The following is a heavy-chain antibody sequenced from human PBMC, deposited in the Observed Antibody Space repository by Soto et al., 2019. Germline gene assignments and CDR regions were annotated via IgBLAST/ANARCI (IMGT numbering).Heavy chain of an antibody. CDR3: ASQRLWFGELLTKYYFYYGLDV. CDR2: IIPTFGTA. D-gene: IGHD3-10*01. CDR1: GGTFSSSA. V-gene: IGHV1-69*06. J-gene: IGHJ6*02. Sequence: RASVKVSCKASGGTFSSSAISWVRQAPGQGLEWMGNIIPTFGTADYARKVQGRVAFTADTSTSTAYMELSSLRSEDTAVYYCASQRLWFGELLTKYYFYYGLDVWGQGTTVTVS.